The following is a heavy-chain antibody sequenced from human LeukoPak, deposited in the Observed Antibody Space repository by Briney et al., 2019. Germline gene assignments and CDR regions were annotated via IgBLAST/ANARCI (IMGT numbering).Heavy chain of an antibody. CDR2: ISGSGGST. D-gene: IGHD6-13*01. J-gene: IGHJ4*02. CDR1: GFTLSSYA. CDR3: AKTPYIAAAGRVDY. V-gene: IGHV3-23*01. Sequence: GGSLRLSCAASGFTLSSYAMSWVRQAPGKGLEWVSAISGSGGSTYYADSVKGRFTISRDNSKNTLYLQMNSLRAEDTAVYYCAKTPYIAAAGRVDYWGQGTLVTVSS.